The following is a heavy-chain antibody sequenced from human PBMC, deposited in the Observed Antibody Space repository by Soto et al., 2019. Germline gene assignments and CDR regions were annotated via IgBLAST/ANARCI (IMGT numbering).Heavy chain of an antibody. CDR3: ARDLEVAATSYYYYGMDV. Sequence: GASVKVSCKASGYTFTGYYMHWVRQAPGQGLEWMGWINPNSGGTNYAQKFQGWVTMTRDTSISTAYMELSRLRSDDTAVYYCARDLEVAATSYYYYGMDVRGQGTTVTVS. V-gene: IGHV1-2*04. D-gene: IGHD2-15*01. CDR1: GYTFTGYY. J-gene: IGHJ6*02. CDR2: INPNSGGT.